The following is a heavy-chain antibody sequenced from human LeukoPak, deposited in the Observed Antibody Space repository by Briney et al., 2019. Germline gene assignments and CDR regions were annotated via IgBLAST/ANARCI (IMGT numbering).Heavy chain of an antibody. CDR3: ARSQGVTTF. D-gene: IGHD3-16*01. J-gene: IGHJ4*02. V-gene: IGHV3-30-3*01. Sequence: GGSLRLSCAASGFTFSSYAMHWVRQAPGKGLEWVAVISYDGSNKYYADSVKGRFTISRDNSKNTLYLQMNSLRAEDTAVYYCARSQGVTTFGGQGTLVTVSS. CDR1: GFTFSSYA. CDR2: ISYDGSNK.